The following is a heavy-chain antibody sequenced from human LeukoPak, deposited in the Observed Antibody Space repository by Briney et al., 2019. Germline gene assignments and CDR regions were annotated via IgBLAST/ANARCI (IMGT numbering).Heavy chain of an antibody. J-gene: IGHJ6*03. Sequence: GGSLRLSCAASGFTFSSYGMHWVRQAPGKGLEWVAFIRYDGSNKYYADSVKGRFTISRDNAKNSLYLQMNSLRAEDTAVYYCTTGPYYYDSSGYYPLGYYYYYMDVWGKGTTVTISS. D-gene: IGHD3-22*01. CDR1: GFTFSSYG. CDR3: TTGPYYYDSSGYYPLGYYYYYMDV. V-gene: IGHV3-30*02. CDR2: IRYDGSNK.